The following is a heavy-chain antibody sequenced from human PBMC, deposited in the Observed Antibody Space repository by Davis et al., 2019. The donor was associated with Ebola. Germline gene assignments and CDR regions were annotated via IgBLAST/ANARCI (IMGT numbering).Heavy chain of an antibody. CDR1: GGSFTDYY. CDR3: AREPRTAAAASSYFYYYMDV. J-gene: IGHJ6*03. V-gene: IGHV4-34*01. CDR2: IKYSGYT. D-gene: IGHD6-13*01. Sequence: PSETLSLTCAVYGGSFTDYYWSWIRQSPEKGLEWIGEIKYSGYTNYNPSLKSRVTISVDRSKNQFSLKLASVTAADSAVYYCAREPRTAAAASSYFYYYMDVWGRGTTVTVPS.